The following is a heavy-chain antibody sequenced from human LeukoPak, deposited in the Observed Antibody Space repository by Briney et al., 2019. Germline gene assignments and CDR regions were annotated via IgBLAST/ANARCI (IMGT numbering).Heavy chain of an antibody. CDR2: IYGDGDT. Sequence: GGSPRLSCAASGFTFSDYYMSWVRQAPGKGLEWVSVIYGDGDTRYADSVKDRFTISRDDSKNTLDLQMNSLRVEDAAVYYCASGPGPSRGGEWGYFDYWGQGTLVTVAS. CDR1: GFTFSDYY. J-gene: IGHJ4*02. CDR3: ASGPGPSRGGEWGYFDY. D-gene: IGHD2-21*01. V-gene: IGHV3-66*01.